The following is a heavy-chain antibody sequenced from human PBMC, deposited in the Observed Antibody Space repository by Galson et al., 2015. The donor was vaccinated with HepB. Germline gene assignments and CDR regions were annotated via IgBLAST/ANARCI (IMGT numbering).Heavy chain of an antibody. D-gene: IGHD3-22*01. CDR3: AKDPGYDSNGYSFDY. CDR2: ISYDGSNK. Sequence: SLRLSCAASGFTFSSYGMHWVRQAPGKGLEWVAVISYDGSNKYYADSVKGRFTISRDNSKNTLYLQMNSLRAEDTAVYYCAKDPGYDSNGYSFDYWGQGTLVTVSS. CDR1: GFTFSSYG. V-gene: IGHV3-30*18. J-gene: IGHJ4*02.